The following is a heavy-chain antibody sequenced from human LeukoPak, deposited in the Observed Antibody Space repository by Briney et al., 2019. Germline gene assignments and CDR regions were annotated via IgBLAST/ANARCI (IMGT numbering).Heavy chain of an antibody. V-gene: IGHV4-34*01. CDR2: INHSGST. Sequence: SETLSLTCAVYGGSFSGYYWSWIRQPPGKGLEWIGEINHSGSTNYNPSLKSRVTISVDTSKNQFSLKLSSVTAANTAVYYWARRPNGGGAAAPFDPWGQGTLVTVSS. J-gene: IGHJ5*02. D-gene: IGHD2-2*01. CDR3: ARRPNGGGAAAPFDP. CDR1: GGSFSGYY.